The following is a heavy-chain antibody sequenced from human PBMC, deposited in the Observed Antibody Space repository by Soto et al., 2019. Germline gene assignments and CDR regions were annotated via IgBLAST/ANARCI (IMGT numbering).Heavy chain of an antibody. CDR3: AKALTMASPNWFDP. Sequence: QLVQSGAEVKKPGSSVKVSCKASGGPFSTYAISWVRQAPGQGLEWMGGIIPIFGTANYAQRFLGRVTISADESTSTAYMELRSLTSDDTAVYYCAKALTMASPNWFDPWGQGTQVTVSS. D-gene: IGHD3-10*01. V-gene: IGHV1-69*01. CDR2: IIPIFGTA. J-gene: IGHJ5*02. CDR1: GGPFSTYA.